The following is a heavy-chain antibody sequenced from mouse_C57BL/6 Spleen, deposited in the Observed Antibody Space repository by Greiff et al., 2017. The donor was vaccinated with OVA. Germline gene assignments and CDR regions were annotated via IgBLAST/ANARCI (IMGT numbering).Heavy chain of an antibody. CDR3: ARYGYDWYFDV. J-gene: IGHJ1*03. CDR2: IRYDGSN. Sequence: EVQVVESGPGLVKPSQSLSLTCSVTGYSFTSGYYWNWIRQLPGNQLEWMGYIRYDGSNNYKPSLKNRISLTSDTSKNPFFLKLNSLTTEDTATYYCARYGYDWYFDVWGTGTTVTVSS. D-gene: IGHD2-2*01. V-gene: IGHV3-6*01. CDR1: GYSFTSGYY.